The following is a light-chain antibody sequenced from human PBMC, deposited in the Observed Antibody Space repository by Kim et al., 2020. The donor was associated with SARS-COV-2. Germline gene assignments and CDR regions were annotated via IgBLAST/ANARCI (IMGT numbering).Light chain of an antibody. J-gene: IGLJ2*01. CDR2: GKN. Sequence: ALGQTVRITCQGDSLRTYYASWFQHKPGQAPILGIYGKNNRPSGIPDRFSGSSSGNTASLTVTGAQAVDEADYYCNSRDNSGDHVIFGGGTQLTVL. CDR3: NSRDNSGDHVI. V-gene: IGLV3-19*01. CDR1: SLRTYY.